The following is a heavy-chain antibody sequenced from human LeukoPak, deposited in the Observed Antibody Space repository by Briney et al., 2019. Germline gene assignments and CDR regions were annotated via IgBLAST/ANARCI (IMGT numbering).Heavy chain of an antibody. Sequence: SETLSLTCAVYGGSFSDYYWSWIRQPPGKGLEWIGEINHSGSTNYNPSLKSRVTISLDTPENQFSLKLSSVTAADTAVYYCARGRIRELLLPLRQKPEYYFDYWGQGTLLTLSS. V-gene: IGHV4-34*01. CDR1: GGSFSDYY. CDR3: ARGRIRELLLPLRQKPEYYFDY. D-gene: IGHD3-10*01. CDR2: INHSGST. J-gene: IGHJ4*02.